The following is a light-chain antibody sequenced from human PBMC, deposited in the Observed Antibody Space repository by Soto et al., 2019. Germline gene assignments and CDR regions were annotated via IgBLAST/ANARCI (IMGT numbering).Light chain of an antibody. Sequence: EIVLTQSPGTLSLSPGERATLSCRASQSVNSSYLAWYQQKPGQAPRLLIYSASSRATGIPDRFSGSGSGTDFTLTISSLRPEDVATYYCQKYNNAPRTFGQGTKVEI. CDR2: SAS. CDR1: QSVNSSY. CDR3: QKYNNAPRT. J-gene: IGKJ1*01. V-gene: IGKV3-20*01.